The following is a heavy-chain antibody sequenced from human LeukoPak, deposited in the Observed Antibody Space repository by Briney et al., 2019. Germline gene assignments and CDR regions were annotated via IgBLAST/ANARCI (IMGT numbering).Heavy chain of an antibody. J-gene: IGHJ4*02. D-gene: IGHD2-15*01. CDR2: ISSSTTYI. V-gene: IGHV3-21*06. CDR1: GFTFSTYT. Sequence: GGSLRLSCAASGFTFSTYTMNWVRQGPGKGLEWISAISSSTTYIYYADSVKGRFTISRDNAKNSLFLQMNSLRAEDTAVYYCAGGYCSAGSCYKGDYWGQGTLVTVSS. CDR3: AGGYCSAGSCYKGDY.